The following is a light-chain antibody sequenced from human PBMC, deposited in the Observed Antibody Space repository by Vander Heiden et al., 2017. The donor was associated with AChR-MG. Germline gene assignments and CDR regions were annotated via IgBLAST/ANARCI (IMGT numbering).Light chain of an antibody. CDR2: GEN. Sequence: SSELTQDPAVSVALGQTVGITCQGDSLRSYYASWYQQRPGQAPVLVMYGENNRPSGIPDRFSGSNSGDTASLTITGAQAEDEADYYCQSRDTSASWVFGGGTKLT. CDR3: QSRDTSASWV. CDR1: SLRSYY. J-gene: IGLJ3*02. V-gene: IGLV3-19*01.